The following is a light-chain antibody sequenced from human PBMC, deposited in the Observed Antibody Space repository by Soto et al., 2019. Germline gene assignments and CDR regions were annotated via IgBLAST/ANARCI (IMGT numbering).Light chain of an antibody. CDR2: AAS. J-gene: IGKJ1*01. CDR1: QSISSSD. Sequence: EIVLTQSPGTLSLSPGERATLSGRASQSISSSDLAWYQHRPGQAPRLLIYAASSRATGIPVRFSGSGSGTDFTLSISRLEPEDFAVYYCQHYGSSSWTFGQGTKVEIK. V-gene: IGKV3-20*01. CDR3: QHYGSSSWT.